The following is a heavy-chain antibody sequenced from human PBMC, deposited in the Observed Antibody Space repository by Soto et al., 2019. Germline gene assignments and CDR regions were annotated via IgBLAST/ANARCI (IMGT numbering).Heavy chain of an antibody. CDR2: INPSGGST. V-gene: IGHV1-46*01. D-gene: IGHD2-15*01. Sequence: QVQLVQSGAEVKKPGASVKVSCKASGYTFTSYYMHWVRQAPGQGLEWMGIINPSGGSTTYAQKFQGRVTMTRDTSPSTVYMELSSLRSEDTAVYYCARVGCSGGSCYAVDYWGQGTLVTVSS. J-gene: IGHJ4*02. CDR1: GYTFTSYY. CDR3: ARVGCSGGSCYAVDY.